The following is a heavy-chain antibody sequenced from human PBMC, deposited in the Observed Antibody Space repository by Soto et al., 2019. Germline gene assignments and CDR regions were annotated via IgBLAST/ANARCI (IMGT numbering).Heavy chain of an antibody. V-gene: IGHV3-21*01. J-gene: IGHJ3*02. CDR2: ISLRGRFI. CDR3: ARDPKRDAFDI. Sequence: PGGSLRLSCAASGFSFSDSTMNWVRQAPGKGLEWVSSISLRGRFIYYADSVKGRFTISRDNANNSLYLQMNSLRPEDTAVYFCARDPKRDAFDIWGQGTMVTVS. CDR1: GFSFSDST.